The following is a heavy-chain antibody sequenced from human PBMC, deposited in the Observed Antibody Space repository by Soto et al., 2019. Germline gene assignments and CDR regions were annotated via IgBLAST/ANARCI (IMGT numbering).Heavy chain of an antibody. CDR1: GFAFSGSG. Sequence: EVQLVESGGGLVQPGGSLKLSCAASGFAFSGSGIHWVRQASGKGREWVGHIRTKTNSYATEYAPSVRGRFTISRDDSKNSAYLQMASLKTEDTAVYYCMDTLPPMDVWGQGTTVTVSS. CDR3: MDTLPPMDV. V-gene: IGHV3-73*01. CDR2: IRTKTNSYAT. D-gene: IGHD3-16*01. J-gene: IGHJ6*02.